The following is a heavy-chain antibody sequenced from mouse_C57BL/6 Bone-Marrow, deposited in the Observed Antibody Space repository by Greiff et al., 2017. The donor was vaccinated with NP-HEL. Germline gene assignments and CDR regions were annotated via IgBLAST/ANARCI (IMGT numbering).Heavy chain of an antibody. D-gene: IGHD2-4*01. J-gene: IGHJ4*01. CDR2: IYPRSGNT. CDR1: GYTFTSYG. V-gene: IGHV1-81*01. Sequence: VQLQQSGAELARPGASVKLSCKASGYTFTSYGISWVKQRTGQGLEWIGEIYPRSGNTYYNEKFKGKATLTADKSSSTAYMELRSLTSEDSAVYFCARDYEGMDYWGQGTSVTVSS. CDR3: ARDYEGMDY.